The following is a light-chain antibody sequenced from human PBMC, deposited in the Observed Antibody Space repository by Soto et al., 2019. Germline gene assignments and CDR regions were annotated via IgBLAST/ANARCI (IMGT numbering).Light chain of an antibody. J-gene: IGKJ1*01. V-gene: IGKV4-1*01. Sequence: DIVMTQSPDSLAVSLGERATINCKSSQSVLYSSNNKNYLAWYQQKPGQPPKLLIYWASTRESGVPDRFSGSGSGTDFTLTISSRQAEDVAVYYSQQYYSTPRTFGQGTKVDIK. CDR1: QSVLYSSNNKNY. CDR3: QQYYSTPRT. CDR2: WAS.